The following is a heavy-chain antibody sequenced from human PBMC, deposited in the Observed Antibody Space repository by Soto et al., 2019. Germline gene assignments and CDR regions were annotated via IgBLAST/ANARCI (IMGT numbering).Heavy chain of an antibody. CDR1: EFTLSSYG. Sequence: GGSLRLSCSASEFTLSSYGMNSVRQAPGKGLEGVGRIKSRTDGGTTDYAAPVKDRFTISRDDSKNTLYLQMNSLKTEDTVVYYCTTGFTRLAAFDIWGQGTMVPVS. V-gene: IGHV3-15*07. CDR2: IKSRTDGGTT. J-gene: IGHJ3*02. CDR3: TTGFTRLAAFDI. D-gene: IGHD6-6*01.